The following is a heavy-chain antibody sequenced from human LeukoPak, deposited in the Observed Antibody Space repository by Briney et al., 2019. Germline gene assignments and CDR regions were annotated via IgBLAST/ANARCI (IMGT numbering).Heavy chain of an antibody. CDR2: INPNSGGT. J-gene: IGHJ4*02. Sequence: ASVKVSCKASGYSFTGYYMHWVRQAPGQGLEWMGWINPNSGGTKHAQKFKGRVTMTRDTSISTAYMELSRLRSDDTAVYYCARRAGAYSHPYDYWGQGTLVTVSS. V-gene: IGHV1-2*02. CDR3: ARRAGAYSHPYDY. CDR1: GYSFTGYY. D-gene: IGHD4/OR15-4a*01.